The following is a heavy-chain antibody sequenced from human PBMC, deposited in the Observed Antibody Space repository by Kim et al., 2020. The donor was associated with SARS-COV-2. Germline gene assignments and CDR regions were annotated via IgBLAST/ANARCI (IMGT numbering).Heavy chain of an antibody. CDR1: GGSFSGYY. J-gene: IGHJ6*02. CDR3: ARVPGYLYSSSWSPRDYYYGMDV. CDR2: INHSGST. Sequence: SETLSLTCAVYGGSFSGYYRSWIRQPPGKGLEWIGEINHSGSTNYNPSLKSRVTISVDTSKNQFSLKLSSVTAADTAVYYCARVPGYLYSSSWSPRDYYYGMDVWGQGTTVTVSS. D-gene: IGHD6-13*01. V-gene: IGHV4-34*01.